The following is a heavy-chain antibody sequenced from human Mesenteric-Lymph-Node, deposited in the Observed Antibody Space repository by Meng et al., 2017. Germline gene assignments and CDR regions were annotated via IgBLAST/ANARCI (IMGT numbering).Heavy chain of an antibody. J-gene: IGHJ4*02. Sequence: GESLKISCEASGFTFSRHGMHWVRQAPGKGLEWVAVIWYDGSNKFYADSVKGRFTISRDNSKNTLSLQMNSLRAEDTAVYYCVRESTEWASLYFDYWGQGTLVTVSS. V-gene: IGHV3-33*01. CDR3: VRESTEWASLYFDY. D-gene: IGHD1-26*01. CDR2: IWYDGSNK. CDR1: GFTFSRHG.